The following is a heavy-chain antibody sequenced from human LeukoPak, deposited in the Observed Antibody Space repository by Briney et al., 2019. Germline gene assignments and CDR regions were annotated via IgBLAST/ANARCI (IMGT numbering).Heavy chain of an antibody. Sequence: SETLSLTCTVSGASISIYYWSWFRQPPGKGLEWIGYMYYSGSSNYNPSLKSRVTISVDPSKDQFSLKLTSVTAADTAVYYCARGLFAFDMWGQGTMVTVSS. CDR1: GASISIYY. CDR2: MYYSGSS. J-gene: IGHJ3*02. V-gene: IGHV4-59*08. D-gene: IGHD3-10*01. CDR3: ARGLFAFDM.